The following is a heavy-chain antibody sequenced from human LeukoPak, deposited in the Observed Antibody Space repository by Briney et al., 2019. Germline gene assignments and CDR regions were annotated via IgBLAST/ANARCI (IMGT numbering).Heavy chain of an antibody. J-gene: IGHJ6*04. Sequence: GGSLRLSCGASGFTFSSYGMHWVRQAPGKGLEWVANIKQGGSEKYYVDSVKGRFTISRDNAKSSLYLQMNSLRAEDTAVYYCAKDMGYCSSTSCYGRVPNPVDVWGKGTTVTVSS. V-gene: IGHV3-7*03. CDR2: IKQGGSEK. CDR1: GFTFSSYG. D-gene: IGHD2-2*01. CDR3: AKDMGYCSSTSCYGRVPNPVDV.